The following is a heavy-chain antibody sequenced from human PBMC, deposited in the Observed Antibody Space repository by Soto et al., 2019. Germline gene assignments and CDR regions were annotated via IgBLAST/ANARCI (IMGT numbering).Heavy chain of an antibody. Sequence: LKVSCKASGYTFTNYDTNWVRQAPGQGLEWMGWISTYTGNTNYAQKLQGRVTMTTDTSTSTAYMELRSLRSDDTAVYYCARGYYYGSGRPTPGGMDVWGQGTTVTVSS. V-gene: IGHV1-18*01. J-gene: IGHJ6*02. D-gene: IGHD3-10*01. CDR2: ISTYTGNT. CDR1: GYTFTNYD. CDR3: ARGYYYGSGRPTPGGMDV.